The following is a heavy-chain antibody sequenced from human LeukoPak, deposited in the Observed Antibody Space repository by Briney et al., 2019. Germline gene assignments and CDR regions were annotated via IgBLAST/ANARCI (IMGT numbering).Heavy chain of an antibody. D-gene: IGHD7-27*01. CDR3: ARRNWGLALDI. J-gene: IGHJ3*02. Sequence: SETLSLTCTVSGGSISSGDYYWSWIRQPPGKGLEWIGYIYYSGSTYYNPSLKSRVTISVDTSKNQFSLKLSSVTAADTAVYYCARRNWGLALDIWGQGTMVTVSS. CDR1: GGSISSGDYY. V-gene: IGHV4-30-4*08. CDR2: IYYSGST.